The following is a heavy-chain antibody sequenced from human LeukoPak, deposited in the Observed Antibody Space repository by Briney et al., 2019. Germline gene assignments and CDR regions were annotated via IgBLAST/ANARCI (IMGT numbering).Heavy chain of an antibody. CDR3: ARGIAAAGIFDP. D-gene: IGHD6-13*01. J-gene: IGHJ5*02. CDR1: GFTFDDYA. Sequence: GGSLRLSCEASGFTFDDYAMHWVRQPPGKGLEWVSYISSSGSTIYYADSVKGRFTISRDNAKNSLYLQMNSLRAEDTAVYYCARGIAAAGIFDPWGQGTLVTVSS. CDR2: ISSSGSTI. V-gene: IGHV3-48*03.